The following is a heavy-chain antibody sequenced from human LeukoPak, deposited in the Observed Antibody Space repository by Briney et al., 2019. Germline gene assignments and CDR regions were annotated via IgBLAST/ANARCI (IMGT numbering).Heavy chain of an antibody. Sequence: GGSLRLSCVASGFTFSGYGMHWVRQAPGKGLEWVAVLSYDGSNKYYADSVKGRFTISRDNSKNTLSLQMNSLRAEDTAVYYCAKDRIAVAGKPSNFFDYWGRGTPVTVSS. J-gene: IGHJ4*02. D-gene: IGHD6-19*01. CDR3: AKDRIAVAGKPSNFFDY. CDR1: GFTFSGYG. CDR2: LSYDGSNK. V-gene: IGHV3-30*18.